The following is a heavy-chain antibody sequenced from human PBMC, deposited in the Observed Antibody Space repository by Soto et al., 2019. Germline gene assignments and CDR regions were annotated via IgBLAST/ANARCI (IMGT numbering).Heavy chain of an antibody. CDR2: ITGSGGST. D-gene: IGHD3-22*01. CDR3: AKGWSSGYYPPTFDY. V-gene: IGHV3-23*01. Sequence: EVQLLESGGGLVQPGGSLRLSCAASGFTFSSYALSWVRQAPGKGLEWVSTITGSGGSTYYADSVKGRFTISRDNSKNTLYLQMNSLRAEDTAVYYCAKGWSSGYYPPTFDYWGQGTLVTVSS. J-gene: IGHJ4*02. CDR1: GFTFSSYA.